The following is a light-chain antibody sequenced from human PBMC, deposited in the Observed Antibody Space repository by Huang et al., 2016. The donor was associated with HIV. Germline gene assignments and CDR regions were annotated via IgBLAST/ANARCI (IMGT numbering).Light chain of an antibody. Sequence: DVVMTQSPLSLPVTLGQPASISCRSSQSLLYSDGNTYLYWVQQRPGQSPRRLIYKVSNWDSGVPDRFSGSGSGADFTLKISRVEAEDVGVYYCMQGTYWPITFGQVTRLEIE. CDR2: KVS. J-gene: IGKJ5*01. CDR3: MQGTYWPIT. V-gene: IGKV2D-30*01. CDR1: QSLLYSDGNTY.